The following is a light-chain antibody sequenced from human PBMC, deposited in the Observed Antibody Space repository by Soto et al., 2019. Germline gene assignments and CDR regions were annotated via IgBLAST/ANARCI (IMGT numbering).Light chain of an antibody. CDR2: AAS. Sequence: EIVMTQSPATLSVSQGERATLSCRASERVYTNLAWYQQKPGQAPTLLIFAASTRATGIPARFSGSGSGTEFTLTISSLQSEDFAVYYCQQYAKWPLTFGGGTKVEIK. CDR3: QQYAKWPLT. J-gene: IGKJ4*01. V-gene: IGKV3-15*01. CDR1: ERVYTN.